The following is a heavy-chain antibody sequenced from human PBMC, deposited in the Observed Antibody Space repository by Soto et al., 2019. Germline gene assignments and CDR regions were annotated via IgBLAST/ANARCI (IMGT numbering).Heavy chain of an antibody. D-gene: IGHD6-6*01. CDR2: IYYSGST. Sequence: PSETLSLTCTVSGVSISSGDNYWSWIRQPPGKGLEWIGYIYYSGSTYYNPSLKSRVTISEDTSKNQFSLKLSSVTAADTAVYYCARSPRPGQLVSNWFDPWGQGTLVTVSS. V-gene: IGHV4-30-4*01. J-gene: IGHJ5*02. CDR3: ARSPRPGQLVSNWFDP. CDR1: GVSISSGDNY.